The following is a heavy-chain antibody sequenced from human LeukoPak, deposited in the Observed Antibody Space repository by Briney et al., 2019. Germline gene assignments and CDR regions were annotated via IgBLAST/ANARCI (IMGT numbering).Heavy chain of an antibody. D-gene: IGHD3-3*01. V-gene: IGHV1-2*02. CDR2: INPNSGGT. CDR1: GYTFTGYY. CDR3: ARDITIFGVVSHFDY. J-gene: IGHJ4*02. Sequence: GASVKVSCKASGYTFTGYYMHWVRQAPGQGLEWMGWINPNSGGTNYAQKFQGRVTMTRDASISTAYMELSRLRSDDTAVYYCARDITIFGVVSHFDYWGQGTLVTVSS.